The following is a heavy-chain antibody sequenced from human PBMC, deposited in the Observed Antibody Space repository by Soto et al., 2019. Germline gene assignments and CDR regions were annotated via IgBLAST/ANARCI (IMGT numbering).Heavy chain of an antibody. CDR1: GFTFSDYY. J-gene: IGHJ5*02. Sequence: GGSLRLSCAASGFTFSDYYMSWIRQAPGKGLEWVSYISSSGSTTYYAESVKGRFTISRDNAKNSLYLQMNSLRAEDTAVYYCARDPVRYFDWSAKGWFDPWGQGTLVTVSS. V-gene: IGHV3-11*01. CDR2: ISSSGSTT. D-gene: IGHD3-9*01. CDR3: ARDPVRYFDWSAKGWFDP.